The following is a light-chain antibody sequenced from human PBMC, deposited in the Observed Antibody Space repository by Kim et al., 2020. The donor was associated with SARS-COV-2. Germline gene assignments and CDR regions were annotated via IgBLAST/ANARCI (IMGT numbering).Light chain of an antibody. V-gene: IGLV2-8*01. CDR2: VVS. CDR3: TSYAAISNFV. J-gene: IGLJ1*01. CDR1: SSAVGGYNF. Sequence: QSALTQPPSASGSPGQSVTISCSGTSSAVGGYNFVYWYQQHPGKAPKHMSYVVSKRPSGVPDRFSGSKSGNPASLCVSGLHAENEDDYYCTSYAAISNFVFGNGTKV.